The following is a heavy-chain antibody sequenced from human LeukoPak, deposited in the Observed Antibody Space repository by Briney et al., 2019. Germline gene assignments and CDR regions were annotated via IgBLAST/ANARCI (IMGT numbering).Heavy chain of an antibody. D-gene: IGHD5-12*01. CDR3: AREALVAPFDY. Sequence: PSQTLSLTCTVYGGSLSSGSYYWSWIRQPAGKGLEWIGRIYTSGSTNYNPSLKSRVTISVDTSKNQFSLKLSSVTAADTAVYYCAREALVAPFDYWGQGTLVTVSS. V-gene: IGHV4-61*02. CDR2: IYTSGST. CDR1: GGSLSSGSYY. J-gene: IGHJ4*02.